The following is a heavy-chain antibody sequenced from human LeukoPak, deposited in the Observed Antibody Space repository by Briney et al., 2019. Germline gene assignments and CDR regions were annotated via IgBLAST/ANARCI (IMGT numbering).Heavy chain of an antibody. J-gene: IGHJ5*02. CDR1: GGTFSSYA. Sequence: ASVKVSCKASGGTFSSYAISWVRQAPGQGLEWMGIINPSGGSTSYAQKFQGRVTMTRDTSTSTAYMELRGLRSEDTAVYYCVRDGEGAGISVNYWFDPWGQGTLVTVSS. CDR2: INPSGGST. D-gene: IGHD6-13*01. V-gene: IGHV1-46*01. CDR3: VRDGEGAGISVNYWFDP.